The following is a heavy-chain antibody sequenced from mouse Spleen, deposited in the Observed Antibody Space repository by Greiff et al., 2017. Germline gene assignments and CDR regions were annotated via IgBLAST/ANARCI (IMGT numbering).Heavy chain of an antibody. J-gene: IGHJ4*01. CDR3: VRRGENGYSPYAMDC. D-gene: IGHD2-3*01. CDR2: IDPSDSYT. Sequence: QVQLQQPGAELVMPGASVKLSCKASGYTFTSYWMHWVKQRPGQGLEWIGVIDPSDSYTNYNQKFKGKATLTVDKSSSTAYMQLSSLTSEDSAVYYGVRRGENGYSPYAMDCWGQGTSVTVAS. V-gene: IGHV1-69*01. CDR1: GYTFTSYW.